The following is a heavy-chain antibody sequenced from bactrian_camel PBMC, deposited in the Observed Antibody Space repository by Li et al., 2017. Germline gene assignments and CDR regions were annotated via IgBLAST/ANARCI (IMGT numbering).Heavy chain of an antibody. J-gene: IGHJ4*01. D-gene: IGHD5*01. CDR1: GSTYSFYC. CDR2: IDARGNS. V-gene: IGHV3S26*01. CDR3: ARSRFVFRGCDLSTSGYYY. Sequence: HVQLVESGGGSVQAGGSLRLSCVAPTSGSTYSFYCMAWFRQAPGKERAGVAAIDARGNSRYADSVKGRFTISKDNAKKTLYLQMDSLDPADTAMYYCARSRFVFRGCDLSTSGYYYGGQGTQVTVS.